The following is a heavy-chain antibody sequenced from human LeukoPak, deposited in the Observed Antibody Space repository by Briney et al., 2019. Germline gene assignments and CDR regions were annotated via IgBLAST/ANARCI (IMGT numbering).Heavy chain of an antibody. J-gene: IGHJ5*02. V-gene: IGHV4-34*01. CDR1: GGSFSGYY. D-gene: IGHD3-10*01. CDR3: ARDVPRDYYGSGSAWFDP. CDR2: INHSGST. Sequence: SETLSLTCAVYGGSFSGYYWGWIRQPPGKGLEWIGEINHSGSTNYNPSLKSRVTISVDTSKNQFSLKLSSVTAADTAVYYCARDVPRDYYGSGSAWFDPWGQGTLVTVSS.